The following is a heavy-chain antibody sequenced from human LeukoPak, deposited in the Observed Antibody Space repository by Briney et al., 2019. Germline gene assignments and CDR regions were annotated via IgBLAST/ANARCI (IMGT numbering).Heavy chain of an antibody. CDR3: ARGSYYYYMDV. CDR1: GFIFSSNA. V-gene: IGHV3-48*04. Sequence: PGGSLRLSCVGSGFIFSSNAMYWVRQAPGKGLEWVSYISSSASAIYYADSVKGRFTISRDNAKSSLYLQMDSLRAEDTAVYYCARGSYYYYMDVWGKGTTVTVSS. J-gene: IGHJ6*03. CDR2: ISSSASAI.